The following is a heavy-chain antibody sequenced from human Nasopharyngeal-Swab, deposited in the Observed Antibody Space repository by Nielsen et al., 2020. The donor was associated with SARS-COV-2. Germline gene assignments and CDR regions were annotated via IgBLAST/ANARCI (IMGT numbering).Heavy chain of an antibody. CDR3: ARGGDSSSSGVFNY. V-gene: IGHV3-7*01. J-gene: IGHJ4*02. CDR2: IKQDGSEK. D-gene: IGHD6-6*01. Sequence: GESLKISCVASGFTFNSYYMSWVRQAPGKGLEWVANIKQDGSEKYYVDSVKGRFTISRDNAKNSLYLQMNSLRAEDTAVYYCARGGDSSSSGVFNYWGQGTLVTVSS. CDR1: GFTFNSYY.